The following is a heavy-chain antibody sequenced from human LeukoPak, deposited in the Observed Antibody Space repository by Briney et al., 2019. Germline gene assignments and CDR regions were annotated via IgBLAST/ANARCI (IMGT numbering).Heavy chain of an antibody. CDR2: IYYSGST. CDR1: GGSISSYY. D-gene: IGHD3-3*01. Sequence: SETLSLTCTVSGGSISSYYWSWIRQPPGQGLEWIGYIYYSGSTNYNPSLKSRLTISVDTSKNQFSLKLSSVTAADTAVYYCARGSYDLGYYFDYWGQGTLVTVSS. V-gene: IGHV4-59*01. J-gene: IGHJ4*02. CDR3: ARGSYDLGYYFDY.